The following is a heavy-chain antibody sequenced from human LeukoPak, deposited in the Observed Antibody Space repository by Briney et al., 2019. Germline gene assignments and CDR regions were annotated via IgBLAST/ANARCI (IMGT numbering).Heavy chain of an antibody. CDR1: GFTFSSYW. D-gene: IGHD2-2*01. Sequence: GGSLRLSCAASGFTFSSYWMSWVRQAPGKGLEWVANIKQDGSEKYYVDSVKGRFTISRDNAKNSLYLQMNSLRAEDTAVYYCARGRYSSRSGGYYFDIWGQGTLVTVSS. CDR3: ARGRYSSRSGGYYFDI. V-gene: IGHV3-7*03. CDR2: IKQDGSEK. J-gene: IGHJ4*02.